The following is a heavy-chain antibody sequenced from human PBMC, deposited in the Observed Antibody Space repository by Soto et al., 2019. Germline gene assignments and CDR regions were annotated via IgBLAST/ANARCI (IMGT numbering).Heavy chain of an antibody. CDR1: GFSFSTSG. J-gene: IGHJ4*02. CDR2: FSYNGINR. Sequence: GGSLRLSCAASGFSFSTSGMHWVRQAPGKGLEWVAVFSYNGINRDYADSAQGRFTISRDNSKNTLYLQMNSLRSEDTAVYYCATAAYPNGWYYSDYWGQGTLVTVSS. V-gene: IGHV3-30*03. CDR3: ATAAYPNGWYYSDY. D-gene: IGHD6-19*01.